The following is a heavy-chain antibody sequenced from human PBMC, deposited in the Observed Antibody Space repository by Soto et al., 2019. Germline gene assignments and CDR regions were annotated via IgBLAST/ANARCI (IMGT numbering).Heavy chain of an antibody. CDR2: ISAYNGNT. Sequence: XSVKLACKASGYSFTSYGSVWVRQAPGQGLEWMGWISAYNGNTNYAQKLQGRVTMTTDTSTSTAYMELRSLRSDDTAVYYCARYCSSTSCPQYYYYYGMDVWGQGTTVTVSS. CDR3: ARYCSSTSCPQYYYYYGMDV. V-gene: IGHV1-18*01. J-gene: IGHJ6*02. D-gene: IGHD2-2*01. CDR1: GYSFTSYG.